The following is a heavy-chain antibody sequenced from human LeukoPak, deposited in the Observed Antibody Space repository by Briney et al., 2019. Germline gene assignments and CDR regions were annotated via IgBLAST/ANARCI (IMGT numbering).Heavy chain of an antibody. Sequence: GGSLRLSCAAPGFTFSSYAMSWVRQAPGKGLEWVSAISGSGGSTYYADSVKGRFTISRDNSKNTLYLQMNSLRAEDTAVYYCAKMKGHPLQKYYMDVWGQGTTVTVSS. CDR2: ISGSGGST. J-gene: IGHJ6*01. CDR1: GFTFSSYA. D-gene: IGHD2/OR15-2a*01. V-gene: IGHV3-23*01. CDR3: AKMKGHPLQKYYMDV.